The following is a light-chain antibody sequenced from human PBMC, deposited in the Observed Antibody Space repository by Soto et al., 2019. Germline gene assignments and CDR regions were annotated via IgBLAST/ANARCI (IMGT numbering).Light chain of an antibody. CDR2: RAS. V-gene: IGKV1-5*03. CDR3: QQYSSDST. J-gene: IGKJ1*01. CDR1: QSINNW. Sequence: DIQMTQSPSTLSASVGDRVTITCRASQSINNWLAWYQQKPGKAPKLLIYRASSLENGVPSRFSGRVSGTDFIFTITSLQPDDFATYYCQQYSSDSTFGQGTKVEIK.